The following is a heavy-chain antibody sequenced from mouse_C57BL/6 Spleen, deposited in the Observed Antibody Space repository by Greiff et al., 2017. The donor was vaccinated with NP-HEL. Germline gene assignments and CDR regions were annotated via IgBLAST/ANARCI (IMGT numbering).Heavy chain of an antibody. CDR2: IYPSDSET. Sequence: QVQLQQPGAELVRPGSSVKLSCKASGYTFTSYWMDWVKQRPGQGLEWIGNIYPSDSETHYNQKFKDKATLTVDKSSSTAYMQLSSLTSEDSAVYYCARSGLHWFAYWGQGTLVTVSA. CDR3: ARSGLHWFAY. CDR1: GYTFTSYW. V-gene: IGHV1-61*01. D-gene: IGHD3-1*01. J-gene: IGHJ3*01.